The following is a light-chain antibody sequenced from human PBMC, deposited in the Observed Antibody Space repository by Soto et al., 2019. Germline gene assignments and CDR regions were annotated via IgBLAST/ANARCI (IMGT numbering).Light chain of an antibody. Sequence: QSALTQPASVSGAPGQSITISCTGTNSDVNYVSWHQQHPGKAPKLMIYEVINRSSGVPTRFSGSKSGNTASLTISGLQAEDEADYYCSSSTSSNTFVFGTGTKVTVL. CDR2: EVI. CDR1: NSDVNY. V-gene: IGLV2-14*01. J-gene: IGLJ1*01. CDR3: SSSTSSNTFV.